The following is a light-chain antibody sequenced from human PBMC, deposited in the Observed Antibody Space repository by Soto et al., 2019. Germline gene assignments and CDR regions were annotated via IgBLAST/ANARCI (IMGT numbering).Light chain of an antibody. CDR1: QTISSW. CDR2: KAS. J-gene: IGKJ1*01. Sequence: DIHMTQSPSTLSASVGDRVTITCRASQTISSWLAWYQQKPGKAPKLLIYKASYLASGVPSRFSGGGSGTEFTLTISSLQPDDFATYYCQQYSSYWTLGPGTKVDIK. CDR3: QQYSSYWT. V-gene: IGKV1-5*03.